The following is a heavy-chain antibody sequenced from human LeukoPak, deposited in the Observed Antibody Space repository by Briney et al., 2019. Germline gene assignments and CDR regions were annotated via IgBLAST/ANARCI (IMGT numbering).Heavy chain of an antibody. D-gene: IGHD2-2*01. J-gene: IGHJ6*02. Sequence: PGGSLRLSCAASGFTFSSYAMSWVRQAPGKGLEWVSAISGSGGSTYYADSEKGRFTISRDNSKNTLYLQMNSLRAEDTAVYYWAKGYCSSSSCRLYYYYGMDVWGQGTTVTVSS. CDR3: AKGYCSSSSCRLYYYYGMDV. V-gene: IGHV3-23*01. CDR1: GFTFSSYA. CDR2: ISGSGGST.